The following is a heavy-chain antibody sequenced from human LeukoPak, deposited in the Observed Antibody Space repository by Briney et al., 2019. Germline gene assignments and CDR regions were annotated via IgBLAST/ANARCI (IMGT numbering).Heavy chain of an antibody. CDR1: LGSLSSYY. CDR2: IYNPGST. J-gene: IGHJ6*03. Sequence: PPGTLSHTPTVSLGSLSSYYWGAIWQPPAKGVGGIGDIYNPGSTNYNPSLKTRVTISVDTSKNQFSLKLSSVTAADTAVYYCARRAVVVPAARGYYYYYMDVWGKGTTVTVSS. V-gene: IGHV4-59*01. CDR3: ARRAVVVPAARGYYYYYMDV. D-gene: IGHD2-2*01.